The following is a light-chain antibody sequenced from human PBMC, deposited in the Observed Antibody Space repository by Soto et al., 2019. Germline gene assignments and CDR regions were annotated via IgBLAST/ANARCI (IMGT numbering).Light chain of an antibody. CDR3: LQYCSSPP. CDR2: GAS. Sequence: DIVLTQNQDTLSLSPGDRPTLSCRASQSVSSSSLAWYQQKPGQAPRLLIFGASSRATGIPDRFSGSGSGTDFTLTVSRLEPEDFAVYSCLQYCSSPPFGGVTKV. V-gene: IGKV3-20*01. J-gene: IGKJ4*01. CDR1: QSVSSSS.